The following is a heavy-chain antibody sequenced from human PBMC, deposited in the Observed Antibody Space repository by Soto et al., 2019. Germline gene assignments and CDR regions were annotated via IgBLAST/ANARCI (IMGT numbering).Heavy chain of an antibody. CDR1: GFTFSSYA. CDR2: ISGSGGST. D-gene: IGHD2-15*01. J-gene: IGHJ3*02. CDR3: AKDGGRTTIEAFVT. Sequence: EVQLLESGGGLVQPGGSLRLSCAASGFTFSSYAMSWVRQAPGKGLEWVSGISGSGGSTYYADSVKGRFTISRDNSKNTLYLQINSLRARDRALYYWAKDGGRTTIEAFVTWGQGTMVTVSS. V-gene: IGHV3-23*01.